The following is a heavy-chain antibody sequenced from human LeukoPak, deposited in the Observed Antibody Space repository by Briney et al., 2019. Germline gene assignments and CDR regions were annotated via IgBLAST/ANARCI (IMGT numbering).Heavy chain of an antibody. V-gene: IGHV3-74*01. CDR2: INSDGSST. CDR3: ARDFLPTPTGYSSSWSAFDY. CDR1: GFTFSSYW. J-gene: IGHJ4*02. Sequence: PGGSLRLSCAASGFTFSSYWMHWVRQAPGKGLVWVSRINSDGSSTSYADSVKGRFTVSRDNAKNTLYLQMNSLRAEDTAVYYCARDFLPTPTGYSSSWSAFDYWGQGTLVTVSS. D-gene: IGHD6-13*01.